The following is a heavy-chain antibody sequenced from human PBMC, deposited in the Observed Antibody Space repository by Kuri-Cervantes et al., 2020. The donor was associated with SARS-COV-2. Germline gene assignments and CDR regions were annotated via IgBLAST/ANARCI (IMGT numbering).Heavy chain of an antibody. CDR3: ARNWLGYCSGGSCGYYYYYMDV. CDR1: GYTFTSYD. V-gene: IGHV1-8*02. D-gene: IGHD2-15*01. Sequence: ASVKVSCKASGYTFTSYDINWVRQATGQGLEWMGWMNPNSGNTGYAQKFQGRVTMTRNTSISTAYMELSSLRSDDTAVYYCARNWLGYCSGGSCGYYYYYMDVWGKGTTVTVSS. J-gene: IGHJ6*03. CDR2: MNPNSGNT.